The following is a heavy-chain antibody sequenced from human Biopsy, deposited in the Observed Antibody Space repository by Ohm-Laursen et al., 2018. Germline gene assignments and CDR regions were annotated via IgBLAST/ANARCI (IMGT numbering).Heavy chain of an antibody. CDR3: ARAYRMYFFDF. CDR1: GYTFTSYE. D-gene: IGHD3-16*02. CDR2: MNPNSGNT. J-gene: IGHJ4*02. V-gene: IGHV1-8*01. Sequence: VSSVKVSCKASGYTFTSYEINWVRQATGQGLEWMGWMNPNSGNTGYAQKFQGRVTMTRNTSIGTAYMDLGSLRSEDTALYFCARAYRMYFFDFWGQGSLVTVSA.